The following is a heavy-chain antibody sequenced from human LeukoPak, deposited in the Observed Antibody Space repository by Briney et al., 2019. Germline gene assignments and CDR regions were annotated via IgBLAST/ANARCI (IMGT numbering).Heavy chain of an antibody. J-gene: IGHJ4*02. Sequence: GGSLRLSCAASGFTFSSYEMNWVRQAPGKGLEWVSYISSSGSTIYYADSLKGRFTISRDNAKNSLYLQMNSLRAEDTVVYYCARAHYYDSSGLDFWGQGTLVTVSS. CDR3: ARAHYYDSSGLDF. CDR1: GFTFSSYE. V-gene: IGHV3-48*03. CDR2: ISSSGSTI. D-gene: IGHD3-22*01.